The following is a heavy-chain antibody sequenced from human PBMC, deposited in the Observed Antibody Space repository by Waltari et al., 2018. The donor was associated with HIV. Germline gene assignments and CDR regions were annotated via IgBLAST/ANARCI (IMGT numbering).Heavy chain of an antibody. Sequence: QVQLQESGPGLVKPSETLSLTCTVSGGSISSYYWSWIRQPPGKGLEWIGYIYYSGSTNYNPSLKSRVTISVDTSKNQFSLKLSSVTAADTAVYYCARVPPLEVGNYYYGMDVWDQGP. D-gene: IGHD2-15*01. J-gene: IGHJ6*02. CDR3: ARVPPLEVGNYYYGMDV. CDR1: GGSISSYY. V-gene: IGHV4-59*01. CDR2: IYYSGST.